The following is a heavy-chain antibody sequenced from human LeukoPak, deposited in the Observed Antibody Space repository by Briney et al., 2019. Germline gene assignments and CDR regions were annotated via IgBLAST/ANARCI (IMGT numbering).Heavy chain of an antibody. D-gene: IGHD5-18*01. CDR1: GGSFSGYY. CDR2: INHSGST. Sequence: KASETLSLTCAVYGGSFSGYYWSWIRQPPGKGLEWIGEINHSGSTNYNPSLKSRVTISVDTSKNQFSLKLISVTAADTAVYYCASGRAMGPPFYYWGQGTLVTVSP. J-gene: IGHJ4*02. CDR3: ASGRAMGPPFYY. V-gene: IGHV4-34*01.